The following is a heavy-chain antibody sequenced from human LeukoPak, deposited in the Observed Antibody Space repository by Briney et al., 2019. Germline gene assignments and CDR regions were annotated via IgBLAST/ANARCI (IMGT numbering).Heavy chain of an antibody. CDR3: ARGGRYYDSSGPFDY. Sequence: GASVKVSCKASGGTFGSYAISWVRQAPGQGLEWMGRIIPILGIANYAQKFQGRVTITADKSTSTAYMELSSLRSEDTAVYYCARGGRYYDSSGPFDYWGQGTLVTVSS. D-gene: IGHD3-22*01. CDR2: IIPILGIA. J-gene: IGHJ4*02. CDR1: GGTFGSYA. V-gene: IGHV1-69*04.